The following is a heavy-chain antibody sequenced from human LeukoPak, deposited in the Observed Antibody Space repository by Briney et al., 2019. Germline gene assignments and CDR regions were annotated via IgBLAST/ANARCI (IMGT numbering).Heavy chain of an antibody. CDR2: INHSGYT. J-gene: IGHJ4*02. CDR3: TRMTTGHDY. V-gene: IGHV4-34*01. D-gene: IGHD4-17*01. CDR1: GASFDDYY. Sequence: SETLSLTCAVSGASFDDYYWSWVRQTPGKGLEWLGEINHSGYTNDSPSLKSRVTLSIDTSNKQFSLNLRSVTVADAGIYYCTRMTTGHDYWGQGTLVTVSS.